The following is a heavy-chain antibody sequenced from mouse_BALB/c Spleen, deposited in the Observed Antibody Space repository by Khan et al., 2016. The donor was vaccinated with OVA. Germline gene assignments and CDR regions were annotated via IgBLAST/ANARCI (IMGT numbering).Heavy chain of an antibody. CDR3: ARWATWYFDV. V-gene: IGHV1-63*02. Sequence: QVQLQQSGAELIRPGTSVKISCKASGYTFTNYWLGWIKQRPGHGLEWIGDIYPGGGYTNYNEKFKGKATLTADTSSSTAYMQLSGLTSEDSTVYFCARWATWYFDVWGAGTTVTVSS. CDR1: GYTFTNYW. J-gene: IGHJ1*01. CDR2: IYPGGGYT. D-gene: IGHD3-1*01.